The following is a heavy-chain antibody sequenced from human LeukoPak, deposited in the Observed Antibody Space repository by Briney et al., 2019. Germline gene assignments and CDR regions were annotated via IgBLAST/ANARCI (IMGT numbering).Heavy chain of an antibody. D-gene: IGHD6-13*01. CDR1: GGSISSGGYS. J-gene: IGHJ4*02. CDR3: ATCSSSWYALDY. V-gene: IGHV4-31*03. Sequence: SETLSLTCTVSGGSISSGGYSWSWIRQHPGKGLEWIGYIYYSGSTYYNPSLKSRVTISVDTSKNQFSLKLSSVTAADTAVYYCATCSSSWYALDYWGQGTLVTVSS. CDR2: IYYSGST.